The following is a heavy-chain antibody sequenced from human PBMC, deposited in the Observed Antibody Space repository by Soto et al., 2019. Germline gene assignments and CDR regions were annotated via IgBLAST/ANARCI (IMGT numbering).Heavy chain of an antibody. CDR1: GFTFSSYA. V-gene: IGHV3-23*01. CDR3: AHTQGIVLVPAAIWY. CDR2: ITASGGST. J-gene: IGHJ4*02. D-gene: IGHD2-2*02. Sequence: GGSLRLSCAASGFTFSSYAMSWVRQAPGKGLEWVSGITASGGSTSYADSVEGRFTISRDNSKNTLYLQMNSLRAEDTAVYYCAHTQGIVLVPAAIWYWGQGTLVTVSS.